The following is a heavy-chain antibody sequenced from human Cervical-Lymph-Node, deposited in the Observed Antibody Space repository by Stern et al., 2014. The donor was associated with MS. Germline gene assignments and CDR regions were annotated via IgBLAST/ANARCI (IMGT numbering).Heavy chain of an antibody. Sequence: EVQLVESGAEVKKPGESLKISCEASGYLFDDYWIGWVRQMSGRGLELVAIIFPRDSNTSYSPSVQGPVTISADKSISTAYLQWSSLKAADPAMYYCARSPATPSGYDRFDYWGQGALVTVSS. J-gene: IGHJ4*02. CDR3: ARSPATPSGYDRFDY. V-gene: IGHV5-51*03. D-gene: IGHD5-12*01. CDR2: IFPRDSNT. CDR1: GYLFDDYW.